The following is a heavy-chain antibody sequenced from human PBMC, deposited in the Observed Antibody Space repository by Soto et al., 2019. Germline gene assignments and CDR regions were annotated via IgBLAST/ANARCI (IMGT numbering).Heavy chain of an antibody. Sequence: SETLSLTCTVSGDSMNTYHWSWIRQPAGKGLEWIGHVHSSGSTNYNPSLKSRVTMSVDTSKNRFSLRLMSVTAADTAVYYCARDQGVAAAGITWFDPWGQGSRVTVSS. CDR1: GDSMNTYH. CDR3: ARDQGVAAAGITWFDP. V-gene: IGHV4-4*07. CDR2: VHSSGST. J-gene: IGHJ5*02. D-gene: IGHD6-13*01.